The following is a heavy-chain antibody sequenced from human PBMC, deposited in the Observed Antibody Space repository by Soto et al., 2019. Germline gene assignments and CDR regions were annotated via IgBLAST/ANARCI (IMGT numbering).Heavy chain of an antibody. CDR1: GSSISSYY. Sequence: PPETLSLTCTVSGSSISSYYWSWLRQPPGKGLEWIGYIYYSGSTNYNPSLKSRVTISVDTSKNQFSLKLSSVTAADTAVYYCARVWGYYFDYWGQGTLVTVSS. D-gene: IGHD3-10*01. J-gene: IGHJ4*02. CDR2: IYYSGST. V-gene: IGHV4-59*01. CDR3: ARVWGYYFDY.